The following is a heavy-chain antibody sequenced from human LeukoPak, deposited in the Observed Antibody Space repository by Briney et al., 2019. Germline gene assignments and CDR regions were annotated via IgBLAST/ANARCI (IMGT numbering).Heavy chain of an antibody. J-gene: IGHJ4*02. CDR3: ARLWTSGTDY. CDR1: GGSISSSSYY. D-gene: IGHD2-15*01. V-gene: IGHV4-39*07. CDR2: IYYSGST. Sequence: PSETLSLTCTVSGGSISSSSYYWGWIRQPPGKGLEWIGSIYYSGSTYYNPSLKSRVTISVDTSKNQFSLKLSSVTAADTAVYYCARLWTSGTDYWGQGTLVTVSS.